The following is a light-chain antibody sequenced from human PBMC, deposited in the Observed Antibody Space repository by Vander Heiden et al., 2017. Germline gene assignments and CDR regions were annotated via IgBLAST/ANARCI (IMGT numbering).Light chain of an antibody. J-gene: IGLJ2*01. V-gene: IGLV3-25*03. CDR3: QSADSSGTYVV. CDR2: KDS. CDR1: ALAKQY. Sequence: YELTQPPSVSVSPGQTARITCPGDALAKQYAYWYQQKPGQAPVLVIYKDSERPSGIPERVSGSSSGTTVTLTISGVQAEDEADYYCQSADSSGTYVVFGGGTKLTVL.